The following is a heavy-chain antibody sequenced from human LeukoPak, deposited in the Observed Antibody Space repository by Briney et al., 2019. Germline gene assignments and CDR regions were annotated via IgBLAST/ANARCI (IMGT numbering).Heavy chain of an antibody. CDR1: GVYISSYY. D-gene: IGHD3-10*01. CDR3: ASLHVYGSGRP. J-gene: IGHJ5*02. V-gene: IGHV4-59*08. Sequence: SETLSLTCTVSGVYISSYYWSWLRQPPGKGLEWIGYIYYSGTTNYNPSLKSRVAISVDSPKNQSSLRLSSVTAADTAVYYCASLHVYGSGRPWGQGALVTVSS. CDR2: IYYSGTT.